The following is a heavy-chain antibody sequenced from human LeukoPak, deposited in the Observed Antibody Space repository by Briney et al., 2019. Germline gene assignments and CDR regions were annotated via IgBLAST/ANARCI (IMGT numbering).Heavy chain of an antibody. Sequence: SETLPLTCTVSGGSISGSSYYWGWIRQPPGKGLEWIGSIYYSGSTYYNPSLKSRVTISVDTSKNQFSLKLNSVTATDTAMYYCARHYGPWGQGTLVTVSS. CDR1: GGSISGSSYY. V-gene: IGHV4-39*01. D-gene: IGHD3-10*01. CDR3: ARHYGP. J-gene: IGHJ4*02. CDR2: IYYSGST.